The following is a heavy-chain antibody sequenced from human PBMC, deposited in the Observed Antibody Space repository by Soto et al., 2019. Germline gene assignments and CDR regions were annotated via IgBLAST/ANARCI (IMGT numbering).Heavy chain of an antibody. CDR3: AREGYYYDSSGLDY. CDR1: GFTFSSYE. D-gene: IGHD3-22*01. Sequence: LRLSCAASGFTFSSYEMNWVRQAPGKGLEWVSYISSSGSTIYYADSVKGRFTISRDNAKNSLYLQMNSLRAEDTAVYYCAREGYYYDSSGLDYWGQGTLVTVSS. CDR2: ISSSGSTI. J-gene: IGHJ4*02. V-gene: IGHV3-48*03.